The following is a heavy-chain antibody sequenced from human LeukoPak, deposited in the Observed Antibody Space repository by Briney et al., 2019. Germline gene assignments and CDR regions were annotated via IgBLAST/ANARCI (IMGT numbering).Heavy chain of an antibody. V-gene: IGHV3-21*01. D-gene: IGHD2-8*01. Sequence: GGSLRLSCAASGFTVSSNYMSWVRQAPGKGLEWVSSISSSSSYIYYADSVKGRFTISRDNAKNSLYLQMDSLRAEDTAVYYCAREVLMKGMDVWGQGTTVTVSS. J-gene: IGHJ6*02. CDR3: AREVLMKGMDV. CDR1: GFTVSSNY. CDR2: ISSSSSYI.